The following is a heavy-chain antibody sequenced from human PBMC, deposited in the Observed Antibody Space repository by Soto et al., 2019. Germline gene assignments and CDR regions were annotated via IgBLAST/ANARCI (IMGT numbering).Heavy chain of an antibody. D-gene: IGHD3-22*01. CDR3: ARDDDTSGHYSKFQE. J-gene: IGHJ4*02. CDR1: GFTFTSYG. V-gene: IGHV3-33*01. Sequence: GGSLRLSCAASGFTFTSYGMHWVRQAPGQGLEWVAVIWYHGRNEYYADSVKGRFTISRDNSKNTVYLQMNSLRAEDTAVYYCARDDDTSGHYSKFQEWGQGTQVTVSS. CDR2: IWYHGRNE.